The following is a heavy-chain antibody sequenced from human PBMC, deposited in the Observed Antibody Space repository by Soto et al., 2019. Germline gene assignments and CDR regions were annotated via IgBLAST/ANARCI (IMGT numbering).Heavy chain of an antibody. D-gene: IGHD4-17*01. J-gene: IGHJ1*01. CDR2: IYYSGSI. Sequence: SETLSLTCTVSGGSISSGGYYWSWIRQHPGKGLEWIGYIYYSGSIYYNPSLKSRVTVSVDTSKNQLSLKLRSVTAADTAVYYCASSTVTAAEDFQHWGQGTLVTVSS. CDR3: ASSTVTAAEDFQH. CDR1: GGSISSGGYY. V-gene: IGHV4-31*03.